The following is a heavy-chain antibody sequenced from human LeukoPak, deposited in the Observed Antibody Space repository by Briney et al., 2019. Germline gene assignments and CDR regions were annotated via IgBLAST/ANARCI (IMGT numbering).Heavy chain of an antibody. CDR2: IYYSGIT. CDR3: ASQTSAWYTSP. Sequence: KPSETLSLTCTVSGGFISTTTYYWGWIRQPPGKGLDWIGSIYYSGITYYNPSLKSRVTISVDTSKNQFSLKLTSATAADTAVYYCASQTSAWYTSPWGQGTLVTVSS. V-gene: IGHV4-39*01. CDR1: GGFISTTTYY. D-gene: IGHD6-19*01. J-gene: IGHJ5*02.